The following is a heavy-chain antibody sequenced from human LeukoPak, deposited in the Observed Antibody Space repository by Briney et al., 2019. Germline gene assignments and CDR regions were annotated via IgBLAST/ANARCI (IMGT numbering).Heavy chain of an antibody. CDR3: ASRGDFGVVDAFDI. CDR1: GFTFSSYA. V-gene: IGHV3-30-3*01. J-gene: IGHJ3*02. D-gene: IGHD3-3*01. Sequence: GGSLRLSCAASGFTFSSYAMHWVRQAPGKGLEWVAVISYDGSNKYYADSVKGRFTISRDNSKNTLYLQMNSLRAEDTAVYYCASRGDFGVVDAFDIWGQGTMVTVSS. CDR2: ISYDGSNK.